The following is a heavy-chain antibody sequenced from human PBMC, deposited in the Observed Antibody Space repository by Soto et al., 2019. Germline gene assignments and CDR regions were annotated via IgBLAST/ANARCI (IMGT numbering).Heavy chain of an antibody. CDR1: GGSFSGYY. Sequence: SETLSLTCAVYGGSFSGYYWTWIRQPPGKGLEWIGEIYHSGSTNYNPSLKSRVTISVDKSKNQFSLKLSSVTAADTAVYYCARASPRNLGFDYWGQGTLVTVSS. CDR3: ARASPRNLGFDY. V-gene: IGHV4-34*01. J-gene: IGHJ4*02. D-gene: IGHD1-1*01. CDR2: IYHSGST.